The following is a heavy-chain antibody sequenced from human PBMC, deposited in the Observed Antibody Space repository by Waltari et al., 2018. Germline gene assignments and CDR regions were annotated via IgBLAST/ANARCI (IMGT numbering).Heavy chain of an antibody. J-gene: IGHJ4*02. V-gene: IGHV4-4*02. CDR1: GDSMGSRDF. D-gene: IGHD2-15*01. CDR3: ARDRGRGLYLAS. Sequence: QLQLQQSGPGLVTPSDPLSLPCAVSGDSMGSRDFWSWVRQSPGKGLEWIGQVHRSGRTNYNPSLASRVTMSIDTSNNQCSLKVTSATAADTAIYYCARDRGRGLYLASWGQGILVTVSP. CDR2: VHRSGRT.